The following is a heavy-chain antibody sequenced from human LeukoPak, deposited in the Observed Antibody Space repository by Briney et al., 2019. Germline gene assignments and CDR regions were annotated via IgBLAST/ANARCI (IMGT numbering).Heavy chain of an antibody. Sequence: GGALRLSCAASGFTFSSYAMSWVRQAPGKGLEWGSAISGSGGSTYYADSVKGRFTISRDNSKDTLYLQMNSLRAEATAVYYCAKGYSSSWVDAFDIWGQGTMVTVSS. CDR2: ISGSGGST. V-gene: IGHV3-23*01. J-gene: IGHJ3*02. D-gene: IGHD6-13*01. CDR3: AKGYSSSWVDAFDI. CDR1: GFTFSSYA.